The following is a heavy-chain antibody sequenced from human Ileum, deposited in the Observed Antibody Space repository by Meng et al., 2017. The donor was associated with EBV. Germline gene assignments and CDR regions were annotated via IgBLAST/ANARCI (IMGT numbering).Heavy chain of an antibody. CDR3: ASYSEGGGGLGY. V-gene: IGHV4-30-4*01. Sequence: VHLQESGPRLSKPSQPLSLTWFVPGASISSGGYHWSWIRQPPGKGLEWIGYIFSSGSPYYNPSLKNRITMSVDTSKNQFSLNLKSVTAADTAVYYCASYSEGGGGLGYWGQGTLVTVSS. D-gene: IGHD2-15*01. CDR2: IFSSGSP. J-gene: IGHJ4*02. CDR1: GASISSGGYH.